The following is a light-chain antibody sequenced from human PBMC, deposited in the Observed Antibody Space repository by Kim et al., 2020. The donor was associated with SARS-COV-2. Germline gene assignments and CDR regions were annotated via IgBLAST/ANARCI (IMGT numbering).Light chain of an antibody. CDR3: QQSYKIPYT. V-gene: IGKV1-39*01. CDR2: AAS. Sequence: DIQMTQSPSSLSASVGDRVTITCRASQRISSYLNWYQQKPGKAAKLLIYAASTLQSGVPSRFSGSGSGTDFTLTISSLQPEDCATYYCQQSYKIPYTFGQGTKLEI. CDR1: QRISSY. J-gene: IGKJ2*01.